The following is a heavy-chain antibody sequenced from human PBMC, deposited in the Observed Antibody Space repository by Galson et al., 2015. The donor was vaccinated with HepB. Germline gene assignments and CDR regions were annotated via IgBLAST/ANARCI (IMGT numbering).Heavy chain of an antibody. CDR2: IYYSGST. CDR3: ARSGTSTSWLYHYYGMDV. J-gene: IGHJ6*02. D-gene: IGHD2-2*01. CDR1: GGSLSGSY. Sequence: ETLSLTCTVSGGSLSGSYWSWTRQPPGKGLEWIGYIYYSGSTNYNPSLKSLVTMSLDISKNQFSLKLSSVTAADTAVYYCARSGTSTSWLYHYYGMDVWGQGTTVTVSS. V-gene: IGHV4-59*01.